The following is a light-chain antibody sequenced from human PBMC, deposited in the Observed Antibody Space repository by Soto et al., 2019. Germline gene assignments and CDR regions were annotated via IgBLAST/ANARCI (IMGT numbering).Light chain of an antibody. CDR2: EVS. V-gene: IGLV2-23*02. Sequence: QSSLTQPASVSGSPGQSITIPCTGTSSDVGSYNLVSWYQQHPAKAPKLMIYEVSKRPSGVSNRFSGSKSGNTASLTISGLQAEDEADYYCCSYTSRSTYVFGTGTKVTVL. J-gene: IGLJ1*01. CDR3: CSYTSRSTYV. CDR1: SSDVGSYNL.